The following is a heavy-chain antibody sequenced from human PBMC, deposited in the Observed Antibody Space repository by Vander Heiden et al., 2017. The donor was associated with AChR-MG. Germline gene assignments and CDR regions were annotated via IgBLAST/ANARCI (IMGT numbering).Heavy chain of an antibody. CDR3: AILAADFDY. V-gene: IGHV3-30*03. D-gene: IGHD6-13*01. CDR2: ISYDGSNK. CDR1: GFTFSSDG. Sequence: QVQLVESGGGVVQPGRSLRLSWSASGFTFSSDGMHWVRQAPGKGLEWVAVISYDGSNKYYADSVKGRFTISRDNSKNTLYLQMNSLRAEDTAVYYCAILAADFDYWGQGTLVTVSS. J-gene: IGHJ4*02.